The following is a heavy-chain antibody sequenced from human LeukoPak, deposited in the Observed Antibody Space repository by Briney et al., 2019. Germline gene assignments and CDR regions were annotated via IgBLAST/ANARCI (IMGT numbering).Heavy chain of an antibody. CDR3: ATAERPTVVVPAANDY. D-gene: IGHD2-2*01. V-gene: IGHV1-69-2*01. CDR1: GYTFTDHY. J-gene: IGHJ4*02. CDR2: VDPEDGET. Sequence: ATVKISCKVSGYTFTDHYMHWVPQAPGKGLEWMGLVDPEDGETIYAEKFQGRVTITADTSTDTAYMELSSLRSEDTAVYCCATAERPTVVVPAANDYWGQGTLVTVSS.